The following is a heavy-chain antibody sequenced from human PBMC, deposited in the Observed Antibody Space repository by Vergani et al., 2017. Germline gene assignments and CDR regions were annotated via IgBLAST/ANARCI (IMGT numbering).Heavy chain of an antibody. CDR2: IIPIFGTA. CDR3: ARDRGYYYDSSGYGTDY. Sequence: QVQLVQSGTEMKKPGSSVKVSCKASGGTFSSYAISWVRQAPGQGLEWMGRIIPIFGTANYAQKFQGRVTITADESTSTAYMELSSLRSEDTAVYYCARDRGYYYDSSGYGTDYWGQGTLVTVSS. V-gene: IGHV1-69*13. J-gene: IGHJ4*02. D-gene: IGHD3-22*01. CDR1: GGTFSSYA.